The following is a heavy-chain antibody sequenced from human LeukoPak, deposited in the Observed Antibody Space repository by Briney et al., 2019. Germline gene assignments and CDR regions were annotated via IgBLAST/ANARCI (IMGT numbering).Heavy chain of an antibody. CDR3: ARGGSPSDY. V-gene: IGHV3-74*01. D-gene: IGHD3-16*01. J-gene: IGHJ4*02. Sequence: GGSLRLSCAASGFTFSSYWMHWVRQRRGKELVWVSRIHLDGRTTNYADSVKGRFTISRDNAKNTLSLEMNSLRPEDTAVYYCARGGSPSDYWGQGTLVSVSS. CDR1: GFTFSSYW. CDR2: IHLDGRTT.